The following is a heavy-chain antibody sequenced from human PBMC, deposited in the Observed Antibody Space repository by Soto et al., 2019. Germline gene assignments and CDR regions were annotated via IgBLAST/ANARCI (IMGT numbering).Heavy chain of an antibody. D-gene: IGHD3-10*01. CDR2: INHSGST. Sequence: TSETLSLTCAVYGGSFSGYYWSWIRQPPGKGLEWIGEINHSGSTDYNPSLKSRVTISVDTSKNQFSLKLSSVTAADTAVYYCARGVGLLGFGDMGYYYYGMDVWGQGTTVTVSS. CDR1: GGSFSGYY. CDR3: ARGVGLLGFGDMGYYYYGMDV. V-gene: IGHV4-34*01. J-gene: IGHJ6*02.